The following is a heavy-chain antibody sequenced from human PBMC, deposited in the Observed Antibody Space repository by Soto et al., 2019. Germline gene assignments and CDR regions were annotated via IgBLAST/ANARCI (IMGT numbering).Heavy chain of an antibody. J-gene: IGHJ4*02. CDR1: GYTFSSYG. V-gene: IGHV1-18*04. CDR2: ISAYNGNT. CDR3: ARDMTAPDNILVLPVAFDY. D-gene: IGHD1-20*01. Sequence: ASVKVSCKPSGYTFSSYGISWVRQAPGQGLEWMGGISAYNGNTRYSQKVQGRVTMTTDTSTSTAYMELRSLRSDDTAVYYCARDMTAPDNILVLPVAFDYWGQGTLVTVSS.